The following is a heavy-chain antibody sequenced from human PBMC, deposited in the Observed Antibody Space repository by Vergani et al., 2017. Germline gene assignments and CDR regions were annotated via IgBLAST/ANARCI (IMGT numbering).Heavy chain of an antibody. J-gene: IGHJ4*02. D-gene: IGHD3-16*01. Sequence: QVQLVESAGGVVQPGGSLRLSCATSGFTLSHYDMQWIRQGPGKGLEFVAFIQFDGSNQYYADSVKGRFTLSRDFSKNTLYLQMNSLRTDDTATYYCAKHFRGWGIDYWGQGTQVIVSS. CDR1: GFTLSHYD. CDR2: IQFDGSNQ. CDR3: AKHFRGWGIDY. V-gene: IGHV3-30*02.